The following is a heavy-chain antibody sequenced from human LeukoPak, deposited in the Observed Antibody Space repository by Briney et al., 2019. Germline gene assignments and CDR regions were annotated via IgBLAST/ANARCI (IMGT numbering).Heavy chain of an antibody. D-gene: IGHD4-11*01. CDR1: GFTLSSCA. V-gene: IGHV3-30-3*01. CDR3: ARDRQAYYTNFWFDP. CDR2: ISYDGSNK. J-gene: IGHJ5*02. Sequence: GKSLRLSCAASGFTLSSCAMHWVRQAPGRGLEWVAIISYDGSNKYYADSVKGRFTISRDNSNSTLFLQMNSLRPDDTAVYYCARDRQAYYTNFWFDPWGQGTLVTVSS.